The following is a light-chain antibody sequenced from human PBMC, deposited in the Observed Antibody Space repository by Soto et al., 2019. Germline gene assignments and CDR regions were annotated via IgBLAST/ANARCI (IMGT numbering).Light chain of an antibody. CDR3: KQYTASSAIFT. V-gene: IGKV3-20*01. CDR1: QRVNSNY. CDR2: GAS. Sequence: VLTQSPGTLSLSPGERATLSCRASQRVNSNYLAWYQQKPGQAPRLLVFGASTRATGTPDRFRGSGSGTDLLLTIRRVEPHDFAVYYCKQYTASSAIFTFGSGTKVDIK. J-gene: IGKJ3*01.